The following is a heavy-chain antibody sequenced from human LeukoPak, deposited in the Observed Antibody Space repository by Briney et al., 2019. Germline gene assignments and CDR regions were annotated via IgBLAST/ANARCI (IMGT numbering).Heavy chain of an antibody. Sequence: PSDTLSLPCTVSGGSNSRYYWSWIRHPAGKGLEGIGRIYTSGSTNYNPSLKGRVTMSVDTSKNQFSLKLSSVTAADTAVYYCARSRVGYCTGGVCPWYFDLWGRGTLVTVSS. J-gene: IGHJ2*01. V-gene: IGHV4-4*07. CDR3: ARSRVGYCTGGVCPWYFDL. CDR2: IYTSGST. CDR1: GGSNSRYY. D-gene: IGHD2-8*02.